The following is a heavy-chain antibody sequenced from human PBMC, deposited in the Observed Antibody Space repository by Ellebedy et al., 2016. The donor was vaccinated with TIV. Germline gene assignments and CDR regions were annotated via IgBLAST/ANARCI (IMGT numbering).Heavy chain of an antibody. J-gene: IGHJ6*02. V-gene: IGHV3-74*01. D-gene: IGHD3-22*01. CDR1: GFTFSSYW. CDR3: ARGVSYYHDSSGYGTV. CDR2: INSDGSDT. Sequence: GGSLRLXCAASGFTFSSYWMNWARQAPGKGLVWVSRINSDGSDTNYADSVKGRFTISRDNAENTLYLQMSGLRAEDTAVYYCARGVSYYHDSSGYGTVWGQGTTVTVSS.